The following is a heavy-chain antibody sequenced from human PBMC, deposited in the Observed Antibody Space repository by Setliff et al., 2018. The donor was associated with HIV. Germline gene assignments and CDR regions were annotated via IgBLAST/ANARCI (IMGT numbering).Heavy chain of an antibody. J-gene: IGHJ4*02. CDR3: ASRDTSCYFDDY. CDR1: GDSISSGGHY. Sequence: PSETLSLTCSVSGDSISSGGHYWSWIRQSPGKGLEWIGYIHYSGSTYFNPSLKSRVSISTDTSKNQFSLKLTSVTAADTAVYYCASRDTSCYFDDYWGQGTLVTVSS. V-gene: IGHV4-30-4*08. CDR2: IHYSGST. D-gene: IGHD3-22*01.